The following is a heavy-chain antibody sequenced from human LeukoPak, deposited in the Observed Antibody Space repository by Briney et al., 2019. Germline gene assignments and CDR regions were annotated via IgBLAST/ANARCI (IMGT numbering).Heavy chain of an antibody. J-gene: IGHJ4*02. CDR2: INHNGST. V-gene: IGHV4-34*01. D-gene: IGHD1-26*01. Sequence: PAETLSLTCAVYGGSFSGFSWSWVRRPPGKGLEWIGDINHNGSTNYNTYLKRRVTTSVDTSKNQFSQKLSSVPAADTVVYCSARWEGGSYYDFDYWGQGTLVTVSS. CDR3: ARWEGGSYYDFDY. CDR1: GGSFSGFS.